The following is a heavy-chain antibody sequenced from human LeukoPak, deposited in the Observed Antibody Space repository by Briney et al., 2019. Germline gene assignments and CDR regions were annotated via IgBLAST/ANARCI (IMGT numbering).Heavy chain of an antibody. CDR1: GYTFTGYY. J-gene: IGHJ5*02. CDR3: ARGRGVLRFLEWLPQRDSWFDP. Sequence: ASVKVSYKASGYTFTGYYMHWVRQAPGQGLEWMGWINPNSGGTNYAQKFQGRVTMTRDTSISTAYMELSRLRSEDTAVYYCARGRGVLRFLEWLPQRDSWFDPWGQGTLVTISS. V-gene: IGHV1-2*02. CDR2: INPNSGGT. D-gene: IGHD3-3*01.